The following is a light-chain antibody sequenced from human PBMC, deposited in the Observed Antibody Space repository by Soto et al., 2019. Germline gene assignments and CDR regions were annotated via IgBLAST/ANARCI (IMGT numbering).Light chain of an antibody. CDR2: NAS. J-gene: IGKJ1*01. Sequence: DIQMTQSPSTLSASVVDRVTITFRASQRISSWLAWYQQKPGKAPKLLIYNASSLEREVPSRFSGSGSRTVCTIIISRLQPDNCATCYSKQDKSSSATCGQGTQVKIK. CDR1: QRISSW. CDR3: KQDKSSSAT. V-gene: IGKV1-5*01.